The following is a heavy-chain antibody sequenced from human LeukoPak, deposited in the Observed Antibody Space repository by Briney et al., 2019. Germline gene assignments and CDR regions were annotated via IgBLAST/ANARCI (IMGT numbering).Heavy chain of an antibody. CDR1: GGSISSYY. V-gene: IGHV4-59*01. CDR2: IYYSGST. Sequence: SETLSLTCTVSGGSISSYYWSWIRQPPGKGLEWIGYIYYSGSTNYNPSLKSRVTISVDTSKNQFSLKLSSVTAADTAVYYCARATRIAAAGRGAFDIWGQGTVVTVSS. D-gene: IGHD6-13*01. CDR3: ARATRIAAAGRGAFDI. J-gene: IGHJ3*02.